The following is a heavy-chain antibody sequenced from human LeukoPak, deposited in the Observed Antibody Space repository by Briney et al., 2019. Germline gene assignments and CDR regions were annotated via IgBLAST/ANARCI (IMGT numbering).Heavy chain of an antibody. J-gene: IGHJ4*02. CDR1: GFTFSSYS. V-gene: IGHV3-21*01. Sequence: GGSLRLSCAASGFTFSSYSMNWVRQAPGKGLEWVSSISSSSSHIYYADSVKGRFTISRDNAKNSLYLQMNSLRDEDTAVYYCARDRGLRYDILTGYSDFDYWGQGTLVTVSS. CDR2: ISSSSSHI. D-gene: IGHD3-9*01. CDR3: ARDRGLRYDILTGYSDFDY.